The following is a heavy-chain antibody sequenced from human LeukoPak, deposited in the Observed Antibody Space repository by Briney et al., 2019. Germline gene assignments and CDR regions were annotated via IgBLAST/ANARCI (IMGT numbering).Heavy chain of an antibody. Sequence: PGGSLRLSCAASGFTFSSYWMHWVRQAPGKGLVWVSRINSDGSSTSYADFVKGRFTISRDNAKNTLYLQMNSLRAEDTAVYYCARGPTTYYDFWSGYYAYWGRGTLVTVSS. CDR3: ARGPTTYYDFWSGYYAY. D-gene: IGHD3-3*01. J-gene: IGHJ4*02. CDR1: GFTFSSYW. V-gene: IGHV3-74*01. CDR2: INSDGSST.